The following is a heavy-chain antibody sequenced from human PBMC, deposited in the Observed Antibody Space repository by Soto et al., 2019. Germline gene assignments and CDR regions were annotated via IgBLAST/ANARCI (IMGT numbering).Heavy chain of an antibody. CDR1: GYSFSSYG. D-gene: IGHD3-10*01. CDR3: ARDPWGGAVDGFDI. CDR2: INGGNGNT. V-gene: IGHV1-3*01. J-gene: IGHJ3*02. Sequence: QVQFVQSGAEVKKPGASVKVSCKASGYSFSSYGIHWVRQAPGQRLEWMGWINGGNGNTKYSQKFQGRVTITRDTSASTAYMELSSLRSEDTAVYYCARDPWGGAVDGFDIWGQGTMVSASS.